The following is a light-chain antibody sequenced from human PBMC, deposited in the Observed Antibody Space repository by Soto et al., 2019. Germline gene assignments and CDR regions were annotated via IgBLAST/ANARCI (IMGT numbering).Light chain of an antibody. CDR1: QSVNNW. Sequence: DIQMTQYPSTLSASVGEIVTISCRARQSVNNWLAWYQRKPGKAPKLLIHDASTLESGIPSRFSGSGSGTEFTLTISSLQPDDFATQYCQQYNSYWTFGQGTKVDIK. CDR3: QQYNSYWT. V-gene: IGKV1-5*01. J-gene: IGKJ1*01. CDR2: DAS.